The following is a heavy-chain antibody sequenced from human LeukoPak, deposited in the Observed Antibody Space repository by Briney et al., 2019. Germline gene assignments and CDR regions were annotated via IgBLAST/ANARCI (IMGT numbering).Heavy chain of an antibody. V-gene: IGHV3-30-3*01. CDR2: ISYDGGNK. CDR1: GFTFSSYP. CDR3: ARAQSSAWHNFDY. D-gene: IGHD6-19*01. J-gene: IGHJ4*02. Sequence: RTGGSLRLSCAASGFTFSSYPMHWLRQAPGQGLQWVVVISYDGGNKDYADSVKGRFTISRDNSKNTLYLQMNSLRADDTAVFYCARAQSSAWHNFDYWGQGTLVTVSS.